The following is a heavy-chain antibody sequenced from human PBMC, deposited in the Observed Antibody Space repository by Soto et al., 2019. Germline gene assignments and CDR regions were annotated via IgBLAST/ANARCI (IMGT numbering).Heavy chain of an antibody. Sequence: SETLSLTCTVSGGSISSYHWSWIRQPPGKGLEWIGYFYYSGSTKYNPSLKSRVTMSADKSKNQFSLRLKSVTAADTAVYWCARDYYYDNSGNPGAHYYGMDVWGQGTTVTVSS. CDR1: GGSISSYH. CDR2: FYYSGST. D-gene: IGHD3-22*01. J-gene: IGHJ6*02. CDR3: ARDYYYDNSGNPGAHYYGMDV. V-gene: IGHV4-59*01.